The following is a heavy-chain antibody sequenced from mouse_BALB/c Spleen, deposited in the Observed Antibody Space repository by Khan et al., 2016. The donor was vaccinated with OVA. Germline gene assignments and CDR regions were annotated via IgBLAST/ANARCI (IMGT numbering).Heavy chain of an antibody. CDR3: ACELRGFAY. D-gene: IGHD1-1*01. CDR2: ISYSGNS. CDR1: GDSITSGY. Sequence: EVQLVESGPSLVKPSQTLSLTCSVTGDSITSGYWNWIRKFPGNKLEYMGYISYSGNSYYNPSLTSRISLTRDTSNNQYSLQLNSVTTEDKATFYCACELRGFAYWGQGTLVTVTA. J-gene: IGHJ3*01. V-gene: IGHV3-8*02.